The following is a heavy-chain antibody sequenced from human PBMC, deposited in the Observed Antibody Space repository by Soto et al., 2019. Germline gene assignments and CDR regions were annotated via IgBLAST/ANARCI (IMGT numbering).Heavy chain of an antibody. D-gene: IGHD6-13*01. V-gene: IGHV2-5*01. CDR1: GFSLSTSGVG. CDR3: AHRRPPRGIAAAGRDNWFDP. Sequence: SGPTLVNPTQTLTLTCTFSGFSLSTSGVGVGWIRQPPGKALEWLALLYWNDDKRYSPSLKSRLTITKDTSKNQVVPTMPNMDPVDTATYYCAHRRPPRGIAAAGRDNWFDPWGQGTLVTVSS. J-gene: IGHJ5*02. CDR2: LYWNDDK.